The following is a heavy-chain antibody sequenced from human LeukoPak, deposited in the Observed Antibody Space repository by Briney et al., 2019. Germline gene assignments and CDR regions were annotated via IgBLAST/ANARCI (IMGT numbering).Heavy chain of an antibody. CDR3: ARGVKYYYDSSGYYYWFDP. D-gene: IGHD3-22*01. Sequence: KPSETLSLTCAVSGGSISSGGYSWSWIRQPPGKGLEWIGYIYQSGSTYYNPSLKSRVTISVDRSKNQFSLKLSSVTAADMALYYCARGVKYYYDSSGYYYWFDPWGQGTLVTVSS. J-gene: IGHJ5*02. CDR2: IYQSGST. V-gene: IGHV4-30-2*01. CDR1: GGSISSGGYS.